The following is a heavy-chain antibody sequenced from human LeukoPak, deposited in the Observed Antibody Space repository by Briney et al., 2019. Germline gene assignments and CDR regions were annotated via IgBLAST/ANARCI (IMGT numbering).Heavy chain of an antibody. J-gene: IGHJ4*02. CDR1: GFTFSSYA. D-gene: IGHD3-3*01. Sequence: GGSLRLSCAASGFTFSSYAMSWVRQAPGKGLEWVSAISGSGGSTYYADSVKGRFTISRDNAKNSLYLQMNSLRAEDTAVYYCARARITIFGVAPLYYFDYWGQGTLVTVSS. V-gene: IGHV3-23*01. CDR2: ISGSGGST. CDR3: ARARITIFGVAPLYYFDY.